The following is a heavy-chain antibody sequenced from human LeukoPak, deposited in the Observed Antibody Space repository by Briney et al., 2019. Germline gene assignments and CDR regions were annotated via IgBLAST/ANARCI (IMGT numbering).Heavy chain of an antibody. J-gene: IGHJ5*02. CDR1: GYTFSDNY. V-gene: IGHV1-2*02. CDR2: INPKNSDT. Sequence: ASVKVSCKASGYTFSDNYIHWVRQAPGQGLEWMGWINPKNSDTDYSQQFQGRITMTRDTSIDTAYMELTSLTSEDTAVYYCARLYIGLTGTGGNWLDPWGQGTQVTVSS. D-gene: IGHD6-19*01. CDR3: ARLYIGLTGTGGNWLDP.